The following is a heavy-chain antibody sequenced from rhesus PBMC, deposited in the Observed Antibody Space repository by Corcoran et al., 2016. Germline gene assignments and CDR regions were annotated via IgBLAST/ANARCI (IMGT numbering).Heavy chain of an antibody. CDR2: IYGSSGST. D-gene: IGHD3-16*01. Sequence: QVQLQESGPGLVKPSETLSLTCAVSGGSISSNYWSWIRQPPGKGLEWIGYIYGSSGSTYYNPSLKSRVTMSTDTSKNQFSLKLSSVTAADTAVYYCARWDSGSYYSSDAFDFWGQGLRVTVSS. CDR1: GGSISSNY. CDR3: ARWDSGSYYSSDAFDF. J-gene: IGHJ3*01. V-gene: IGHV4-160*01.